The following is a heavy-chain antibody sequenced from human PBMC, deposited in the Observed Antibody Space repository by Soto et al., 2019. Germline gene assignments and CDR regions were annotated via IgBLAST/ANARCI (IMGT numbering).Heavy chain of an antibody. CDR2: IYSGGST. CDR1: GFTVSSNY. D-gene: IGHD3-22*01. Sequence: PGGSLRLSCAASGFTVSSNYMSWVRQAPGKGLEWVSVIYSGGSTYYADSVKGRFTISRDNSKNTLYLQMNSLRAEDTAVYYCARVRGYYDTLLVGAFDIWGQGTMVTVSS. V-gene: IGHV3-53*01. CDR3: ARVRGYYDTLLVGAFDI. J-gene: IGHJ3*02.